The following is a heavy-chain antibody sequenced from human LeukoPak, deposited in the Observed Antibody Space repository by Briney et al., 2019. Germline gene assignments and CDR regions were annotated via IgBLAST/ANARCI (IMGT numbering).Heavy chain of an antibody. Sequence: SETLSLTCTVSGDSISTYYWVWIRQPPGMGLEWIGYIYYRVTSDYNPSLKSRVTMSVDISTRQISLKLSSVTAATTAVYYCARAVGGDGSGSLWGPGTLVTVSS. J-gene: IGHJ4*02. CDR3: ARAVGGDGSGSL. CDR2: IYYRVTS. CDR1: GDSISTYY. D-gene: IGHD3-10*01. V-gene: IGHV4-59*01.